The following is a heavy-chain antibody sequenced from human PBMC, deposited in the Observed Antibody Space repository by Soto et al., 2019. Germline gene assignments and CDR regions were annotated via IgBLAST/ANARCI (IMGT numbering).Heavy chain of an antibody. Sequence: PXGTLALTFDVSGGSIKTDNWWTWFHQSPGKGLEWIGEIYHIGSAFYNPSLNNRLTISIDKSKKQFSLTLTSVTAADTAVYFCAREDSVLVAKGFELWGQGLQVTVSS. CDR3: AREDSVLVAKGFEL. D-gene: IGHD3-22*01. CDR1: GGSIKTDNW. V-gene: IGHV4-4*01. CDR2: IYHIGSA. J-gene: IGHJ4*02.